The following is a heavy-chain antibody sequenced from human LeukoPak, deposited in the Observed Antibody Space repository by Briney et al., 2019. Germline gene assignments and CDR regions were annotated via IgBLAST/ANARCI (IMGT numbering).Heavy chain of an antibody. CDR2: INPSGGGT. D-gene: IGHD3-22*01. J-gene: IGHJ4*02. CDR1: GYTFTSYC. CDR3: ARDRSVAEITMIVVVPGY. Sequence: ASVKVSCKASGYTFTSYCMHWGRQAPGQGIGWMGIINPSGGGTSNAQKFHGRVNMTRDTSTSTVYMELSSLRSEDTAVYYCARDRSVAEITMIVVVPGYWGQGTLVTVSS. V-gene: IGHV1-46*01.